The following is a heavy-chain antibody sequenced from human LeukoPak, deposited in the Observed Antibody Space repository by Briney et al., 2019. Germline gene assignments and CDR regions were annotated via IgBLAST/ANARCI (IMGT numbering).Heavy chain of an antibody. CDR2: ISSSSSTI. V-gene: IGHV3-48*01. J-gene: IGHJ6*02. CDR1: GFTVSSSY. D-gene: IGHD3-16*01. CDR3: VREVLGGESRIMDV. Sequence: GGSLRLSCAASGFTVSSSYMIWVREAPGKGLEWVSYISSSSSTIYYADSVKGRFTISRDNAKNSLYLQMNSLRAEDTAVYYCVREVLGGESRIMDVWGQGTTDTVSS.